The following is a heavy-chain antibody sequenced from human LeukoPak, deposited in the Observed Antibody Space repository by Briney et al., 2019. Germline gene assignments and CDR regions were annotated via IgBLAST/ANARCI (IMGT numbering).Heavy chain of an antibody. CDR1: GFTFSSYA. V-gene: IGHV3-7*03. Sequence: GGSLRLSCAASGFTFSSYAMHWVRQAPGKGLEWVANIKQDGSEKYYVDSVKGRFTISRDNAKNSLYLQMNSLRAEDTAVYYCARSMYYYDSSGYYYWGQGTLVTVSS. CDR3: ARSMYYYDSSGYYY. D-gene: IGHD3-22*01. CDR2: IKQDGSEK. J-gene: IGHJ4*02.